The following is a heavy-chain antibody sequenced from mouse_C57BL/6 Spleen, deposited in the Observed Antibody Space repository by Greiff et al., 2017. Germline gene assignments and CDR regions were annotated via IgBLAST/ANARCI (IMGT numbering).Heavy chain of an antibody. D-gene: IGHD2-3*01. CDR2: IWRGGST. V-gene: IGHV2-5*01. CDR3: AKKEGTYDGYSFAY. Sequence: VQLQQSGPGLVQPSQSLSITCTVSGFSLTSYGVHWVRQSPGKGLEWLGVIWRGGSTDYNAAFMSRLSITKDNSKSQVFFKMNSLQAEDTAIYYCAKKEGTYDGYSFAYWGQGTLVTVSA. CDR1: GFSLTSYG. J-gene: IGHJ3*01.